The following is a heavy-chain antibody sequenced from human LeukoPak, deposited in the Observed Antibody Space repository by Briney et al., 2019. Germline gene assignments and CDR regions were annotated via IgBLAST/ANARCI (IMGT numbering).Heavy chain of an antibody. CDR1: GYTFTSYY. CDR2: INPSGGST. J-gene: IGHJ5*02. CDR3: ATVSIAAPRGGGLDP. Sequence: ASVKVSCKASGYTFTSYYMHWVRQAPGQGLEWMGIINPSGGSTSYAQKFQGRVTMTRDTSTSTVYMELSSLRSEDTAVYYCATVSIAAPRGGGLDPWGQGTLVTVSS. D-gene: IGHD6-6*01. V-gene: IGHV1-46*01.